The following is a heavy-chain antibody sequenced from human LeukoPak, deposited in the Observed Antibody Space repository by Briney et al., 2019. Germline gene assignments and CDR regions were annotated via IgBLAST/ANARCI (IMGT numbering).Heavy chain of an antibody. J-gene: IGHJ5*02. CDR3: ARPYYYDSRIDP. V-gene: IGHV4-30-4*01. Sequence: SETLSLNCTVSGGSISSGDYYWSWIRQPPGKGLEWIGYTYYSGSTYYNPSLKSRATISVDTSKNQFSLKLTSVTAADTAVYYCARPYYYDSRIDPWGQGTLVTASS. CDR1: GGSISSGDYY. CDR2: TYYSGST. D-gene: IGHD3-22*01.